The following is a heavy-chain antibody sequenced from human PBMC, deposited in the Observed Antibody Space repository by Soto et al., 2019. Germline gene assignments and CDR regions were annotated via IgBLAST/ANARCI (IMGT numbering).Heavy chain of an antibody. CDR3: ARDVAAAGMVDP. J-gene: IGHJ5*02. CDR2: ISAFHGNT. CDR1: GYTFTSYG. V-gene: IGHV1-18*01. Sequence: ASVKVSCKASGYTFTSYGISWVRQAPGQGLEWMGWISAFHGNTNYAQKLQGRVTMTTDTSTSTAYMELRSLRSEDTAVYYCARDVAAAGMVDPWGQGTLVTVSS. D-gene: IGHD6-13*01.